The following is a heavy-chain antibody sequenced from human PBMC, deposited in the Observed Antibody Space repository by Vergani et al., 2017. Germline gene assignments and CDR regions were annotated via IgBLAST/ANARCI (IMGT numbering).Heavy chain of an antibody. D-gene: IGHD3-22*01. V-gene: IGHV3-23*04. J-gene: IGHJ4*02. CDR1: GFTFSSYA. CDR2: ISGSGGST. CDR3: ARDLFYYDSSGYYSGFFD. Sequence: EVQLVESGGGLVQPGGSLRLSCAASGFTFSSYAMSWVRQAPGKGLELVSAISGSGGSTYYADSVKGRFTISRDNAKNSLYLQMNSLRAEDTAVYYCARDLFYYDSSGYYSGFFDWGQGTLVTVSS.